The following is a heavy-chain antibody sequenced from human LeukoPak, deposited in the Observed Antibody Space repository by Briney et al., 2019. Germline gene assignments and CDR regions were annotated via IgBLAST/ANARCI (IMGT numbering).Heavy chain of an antibody. CDR3: ARQGYSSGNY. V-gene: IGHV4-61*01. J-gene: IGHJ4*02. CDR1: GGSVSSGSYY. CDR2: IYYSGST. D-gene: IGHD6-19*01. Sequence: SETLSLTCTVSGGSVSSGSYYWSWIRQPPGKGLEWIGYIYYSGSTNYNPSLKSRVTISVDTSKNQFSLKLSSVTAADTAVYYCARQGYSSGNYWGQGTLVTVSS.